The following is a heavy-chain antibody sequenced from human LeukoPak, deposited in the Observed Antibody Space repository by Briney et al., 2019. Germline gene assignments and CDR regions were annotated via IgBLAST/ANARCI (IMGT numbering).Heavy chain of an antibody. CDR3: AKGLERESRLDS. CDR1: GFTFSSYA. CDR2: ISYDGSNK. D-gene: IGHD1-1*01. V-gene: IGHV3-30*04. Sequence: PGGSLRLSCAGSGFTFSSYAMHWVRQAPGKGLEWVAVISYDGSNKYYADSVKGRFTISRDNSKNTLYLQMNSLRAEDTALYFCAKGLERESRLDSWGQGTLVTVSS. J-gene: IGHJ4*02.